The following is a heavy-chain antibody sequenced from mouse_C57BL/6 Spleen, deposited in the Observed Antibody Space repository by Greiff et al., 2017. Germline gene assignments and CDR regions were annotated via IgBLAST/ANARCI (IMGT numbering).Heavy chain of an antibody. J-gene: IGHJ1*03. Sequence: QVQLQQPGAELVMPGASVKLSCKASGYTFTSYWMHWVKQRPGQGLEWIGEIDPSDSYTTYNQKFKGKSTLTVDKSSSTAYMQLSSLTSEDSAVYYCARRGDDYDGNWYFDVWGTGTTVTVSS. CDR2: IDPSDSYT. D-gene: IGHD2-4*01. CDR3: ARRGDDYDGNWYFDV. CDR1: GYTFTSYW. V-gene: IGHV1-69*01.